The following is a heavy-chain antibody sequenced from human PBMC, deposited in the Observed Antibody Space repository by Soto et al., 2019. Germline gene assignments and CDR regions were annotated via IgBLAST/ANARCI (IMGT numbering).Heavy chain of an antibody. V-gene: IGHV4-59*01. J-gene: IGHJ6*02. D-gene: IGHD2-21*02. CDR2: MYNTGST. Sequence: SETLSLTCTVSGGSISGYYWSWIRKPPGKGLEWIGYMYNTGSTVYNPSFKSRVTISVDTSKNQFSLKLNSVTAADTAVYYCARDLWGYCGTDCYPLDVWGQGTTVTVS. CDR3: ARDLWGYCGTDCYPLDV. CDR1: GGSISGYY.